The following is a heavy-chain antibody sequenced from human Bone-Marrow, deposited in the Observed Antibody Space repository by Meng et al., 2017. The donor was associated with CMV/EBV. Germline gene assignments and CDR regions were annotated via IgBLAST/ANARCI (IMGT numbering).Heavy chain of an antibody. D-gene: IGHD3-16*01. Sequence: SETLSLTCTVSDDSISSSSYYWGWIRQPPGKGLEWMGSFYYSGSTYYSPSLKSRVTISGDMSKNQFSLKLSSVTAADTAVYYCASTLGYYDYVWGSYWSSWGQGTLVTVSS. V-gene: IGHV4-39*07. CDR1: DDSISSSSYY. CDR2: FYYSGST. CDR3: ASTLGYYDYVWGSYWSS. J-gene: IGHJ5*02.